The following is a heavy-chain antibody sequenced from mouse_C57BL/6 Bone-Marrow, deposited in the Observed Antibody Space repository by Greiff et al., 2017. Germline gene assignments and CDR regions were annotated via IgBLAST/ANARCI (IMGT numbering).Heavy chain of an antibody. Sequence: QVQLQQSGAELVKPGASVKLSCKASGYTFTSYWMHWVKQRPGQGLEWIGMIHPNSGSTNYNEKFKSKATLTVNKPSRTAYMQLSSLTSEDSAVYYCAHYYVSRNHYWGQGTTLTVSS. V-gene: IGHV1-64*01. CDR3: AHYYVSRNHY. CDR1: GYTFTSYW. D-gene: IGHD1-1*01. CDR2: IHPNSGST. J-gene: IGHJ2*01.